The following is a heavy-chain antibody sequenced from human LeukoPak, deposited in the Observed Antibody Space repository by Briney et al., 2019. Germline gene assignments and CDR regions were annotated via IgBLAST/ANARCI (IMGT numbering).Heavy chain of an antibody. D-gene: IGHD3-16*01. CDR3: ASRKFHPMIHWFDP. J-gene: IGHJ5*02. CDR2: IRDRGGTT. V-gene: IGHV3-23*01. Sequence: RGSLRHSRADSGFTFCGYIVRSGSPAPGERLEWVSAIRDRGGTTFSAAAVNRRFPVPRDNSKTALHMQMNSLRAEDTAVYSCASRKFHPMIHWFDPRGQGTPVTVSS. CDR1: GFTFCGYI.